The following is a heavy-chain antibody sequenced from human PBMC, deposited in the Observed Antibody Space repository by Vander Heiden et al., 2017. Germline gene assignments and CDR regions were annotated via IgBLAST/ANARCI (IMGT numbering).Heavy chain of an antibody. Sequence: QLQLQESGPGLVKPSETLSLTCTVSGGSISSSSYYWGWIRQPPGKGLGWIGSIYYSGSTYYNPSLKSRVTISVDTSKNQFSLKLSSVTAADTAVYYCASAYYDILTGYYYGMDVWGQGTTVTVSS. CDR2: IYYSGST. CDR1: GGSISSSSYY. J-gene: IGHJ6*02. D-gene: IGHD3-9*01. V-gene: IGHV4-39*01. CDR3: ASAYYDILTGYYYGMDV.